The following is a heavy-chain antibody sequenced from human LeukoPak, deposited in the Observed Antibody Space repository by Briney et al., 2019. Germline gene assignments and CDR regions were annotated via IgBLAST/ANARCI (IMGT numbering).Heavy chain of an antibody. CDR3: ARDLAPEDSSRQDAFDI. V-gene: IGHV1-69*13. Sequence: SVKVSCKASGGTFSSYAISWVRQAPGQGLEWMGGIIPIFGTANYAQKFQGRVTITADESASTAYMELSSLRSEDTAVYYCARDLAPEDSSRQDAFDIWGQGTMVTVSS. CDR1: GGTFSSYA. CDR2: IIPIFGTA. J-gene: IGHJ3*02. D-gene: IGHD3-22*01.